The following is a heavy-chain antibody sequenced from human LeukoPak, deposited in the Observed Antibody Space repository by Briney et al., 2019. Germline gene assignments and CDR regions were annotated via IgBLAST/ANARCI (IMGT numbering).Heavy chain of an antibody. CDR1: GFTFSTYS. CDR2: ISSSSSYI. D-gene: IGHD6-13*01. J-gene: IGHJ4*02. CDR3: AREGGSSSWYFDY. Sequence: PGGSLRLSCAASGFTFSTYSMKWVRQAPGKGLEWVSSISSSSSYIYCADSVKGRFTISRDNAKNSLYLQMNSLRAEDTAVYYCAREGGSSSWYFDYWGQGTLVTVSS. V-gene: IGHV3-21*01.